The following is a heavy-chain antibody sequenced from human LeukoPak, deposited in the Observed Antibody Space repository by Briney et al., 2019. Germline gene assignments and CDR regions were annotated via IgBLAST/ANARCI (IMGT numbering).Heavy chain of an antibody. V-gene: IGHV4-4*07. CDR1: SGSISSYY. D-gene: IGHD3-3*01. Sequence: PSETLSLTCTVSSGSISSYYWSWIRQPAGKGLEWIGRIYTSGSTNYNPSLKSRVTMSVDTSKNQFSLKLSSVTAADTAVYYCARAIYEYDFWSGYYSEFDYWGQGTLVTVSS. CDR2: IYTSGST. CDR3: ARAIYEYDFWSGYYSEFDY. J-gene: IGHJ4*02.